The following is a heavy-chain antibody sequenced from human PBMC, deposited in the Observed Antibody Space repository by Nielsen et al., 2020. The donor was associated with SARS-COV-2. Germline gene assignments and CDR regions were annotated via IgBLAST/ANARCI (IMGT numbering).Heavy chain of an antibody. J-gene: IGHJ5*02. CDR2: IYYSGST. V-gene: IGHV4-59*08. CDR3: ARTEQDYCSGGSCYWSDWFDP. Sequence: SETLSLTCTVSGGSISSYYWSWIRQPPGKGLEWIGYIYYSGSTNYNPSLKSRVTISVDTSKNQFSLKLSSVTAADTAVYYCARTEQDYCSGGSCYWSDWFDPWGQGTLVTVSS. CDR1: GGSISSYY. D-gene: IGHD2-15*01.